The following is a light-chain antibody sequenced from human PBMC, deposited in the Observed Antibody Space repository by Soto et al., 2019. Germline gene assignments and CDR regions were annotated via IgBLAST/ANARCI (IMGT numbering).Light chain of an antibody. Sequence: QAVVTQEPSFSVSPGGTVTLTCGLSSGSVSASYYPSWYQQTPGQAPRTLIYSTNTRSSGVPDRFSGSILGNRAALTITGAQADDESHYYWMLYMGSGFWVFGGGSKVSVL. V-gene: IGLV8-61*01. CDR2: STN. CDR1: SGSVSASYY. J-gene: IGLJ3*02. CDR3: MLYMGSGFWV.